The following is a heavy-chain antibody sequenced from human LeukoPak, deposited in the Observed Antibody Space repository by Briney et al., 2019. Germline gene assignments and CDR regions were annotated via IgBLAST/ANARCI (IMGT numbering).Heavy chain of an antibody. CDR3: ARGSPVASGRYSIYSS. CDR1: GFTVRNYC. Sequence: GGSLRLSCAASGFTVRNYCMSWVRQAPGKGLEWVAVIYGDGTTYYADSVKGRFTISSDTLKNTLSLQMDSLRATDTAMYYCARGSPVASGRYSIYSSWGQGTLVTVSP. J-gene: IGHJ5*02. V-gene: IGHV3-53*01. CDR2: IYGDGTT. D-gene: IGHD3-10*01.